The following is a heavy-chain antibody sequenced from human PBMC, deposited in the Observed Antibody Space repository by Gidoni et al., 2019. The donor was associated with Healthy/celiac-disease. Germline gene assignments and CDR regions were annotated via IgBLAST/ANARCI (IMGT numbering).Heavy chain of an antibody. J-gene: IGHJ4*02. CDR3: ASPRLPYYYDSSGHFDY. D-gene: IGHD3-22*01. CDR2: IIPIYGTA. V-gene: IGHV1-69*01. Sequence: QVQLVQSGAEVKKPGSSVKVSCKASGGTFSSYAISWVRQAPGQGLEWMGGIIPIYGTANYAQKFQVRVTITADESTSTAYMELSSLRSEDTAVYYCASPRLPYYYDSSGHFDYWGQGTLVTVSS. CDR1: GGTFSSYA.